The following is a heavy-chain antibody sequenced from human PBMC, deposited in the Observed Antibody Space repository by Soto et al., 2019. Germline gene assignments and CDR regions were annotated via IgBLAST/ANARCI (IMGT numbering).Heavy chain of an antibody. J-gene: IGHJ4*02. CDR2: ISPLFSTT. D-gene: IGHD6-13*01. V-gene: IGHV1-69*01. CDR1: GDLFNNHA. CDR3: AASSAIAAAGYFKF. Sequence: QVQLVQSGAEVKGPGSSVKVSCKASGDLFNNHAFNWVRQAPGQGLEWMGRISPLFSTTNYAQKFQGRVTIGADELTTVVYLEVNNLESDDSAIYYCAASSAIAAAGYFKFWGQGTLVTVSP.